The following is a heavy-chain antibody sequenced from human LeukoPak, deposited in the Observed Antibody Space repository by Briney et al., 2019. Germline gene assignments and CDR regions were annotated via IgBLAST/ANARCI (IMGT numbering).Heavy chain of an antibody. CDR2: IYTSGST. Sequence: PSETLSLTCTVSGGSISSYYWSWIRQPPGKGLEWIGYIYTSGSTNYNTSLKSRVTISVDTSKNQFSLRLSSVTAADTAVYYCASSLWFGEFGFDYWGQGTLVTVSS. D-gene: IGHD3-10*01. J-gene: IGHJ4*02. CDR1: GGSISSYY. CDR3: ASSLWFGEFGFDY. V-gene: IGHV4-4*09.